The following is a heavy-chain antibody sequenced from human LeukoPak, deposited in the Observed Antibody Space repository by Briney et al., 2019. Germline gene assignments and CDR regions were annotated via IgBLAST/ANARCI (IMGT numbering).Heavy chain of an antibody. V-gene: IGHV1-18*01. CDR3: ARDGATASEWLVPLVDY. Sequence: ASVKVSCKASGYTFTSYGISWVRQAPGQGLEWMGWISAYNGNTNYAQKLQGRVTMTTDTSTSTAYMELRSPRSDDTAVYYCARDGATASEWLVPLVDYWGQGTLVTVSS. CDR1: GYTFTSYG. D-gene: IGHD6-19*01. CDR2: ISAYNGNT. J-gene: IGHJ4*02.